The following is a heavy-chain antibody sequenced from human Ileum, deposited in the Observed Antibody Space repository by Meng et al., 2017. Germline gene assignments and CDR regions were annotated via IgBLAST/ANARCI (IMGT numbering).Heavy chain of an antibody. CDR3: TTWYGEY. Sequence: HSGPALVKSPTTLSLTCAISGDNASSNRALLHWVWHSPSIGLEWLVQTHYRSELQNRYGVSVKSRITITADTSRNQISLNLNSVTPEDTAVYYCTTWYGEYWGQGTLVTVSS. D-gene: IGHD3-10*01. V-gene: IGHV6-1*01. CDR1: GDNASSNRAL. CDR2: THYRSELQN. J-gene: IGHJ4*02.